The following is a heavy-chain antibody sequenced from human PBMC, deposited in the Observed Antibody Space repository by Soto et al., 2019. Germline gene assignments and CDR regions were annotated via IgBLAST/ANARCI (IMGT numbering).Heavy chain of an antibody. J-gene: IGHJ6*02. CDR2: INNSGST. Sequence: SQTLSLTCAVYGGSFSGYYWSWIRQPPGKGLEWIGEINNSGSTNYNPSLKSRVTISVDPSKTQCSLKLSSVTAARTAVYYCARGRMRGSSWFYYYYGMDVWGQGTTVTVSS. CDR3: ARGRMRGSSWFYYYYGMDV. D-gene: IGHD6-13*01. V-gene: IGHV4-34*01. CDR1: GGSFSGYY.